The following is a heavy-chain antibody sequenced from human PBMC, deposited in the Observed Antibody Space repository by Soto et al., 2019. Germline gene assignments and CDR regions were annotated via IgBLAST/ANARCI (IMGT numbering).Heavy chain of an antibody. J-gene: IGHJ4*02. CDR3: AAEIDDYGDYNY. CDR1: GFTFTSSA. V-gene: IGHV1-58*01. D-gene: IGHD4-17*01. Sequence: QMQLVQSGPEVKKPGTSVKVSCKASGFTFTSSAVQWVRQARGQRLEWIGWIVVGSGNTKYAQKFQERGTLTRDMSKSIGYMELSSLRSEDTAVYYCAAEIDDYGDYNYWGQGTLVTVSS. CDR2: IVVGSGNT.